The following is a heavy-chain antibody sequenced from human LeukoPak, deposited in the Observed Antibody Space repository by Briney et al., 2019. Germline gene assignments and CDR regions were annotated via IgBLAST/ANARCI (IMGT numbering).Heavy chain of an antibody. V-gene: IGHV4-39*07. CDR2: IYYSGST. D-gene: IGHD5-24*01. Sequence: KPSETLSLTCTVSGVSISSSSYYWGWIRQPPGKGLEWIGSIYYSGSTYYNPSLKSRVTISVDTSKNQFSLKLSSVTAADTAVYYCAGDGYKTNWYFDLWGRGTLVTVSS. CDR3: AGDGYKTNWYFDL. J-gene: IGHJ2*01. CDR1: GVSISSSSYY.